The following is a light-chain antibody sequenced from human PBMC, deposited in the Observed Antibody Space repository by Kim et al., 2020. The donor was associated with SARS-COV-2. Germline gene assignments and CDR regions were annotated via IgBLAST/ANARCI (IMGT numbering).Light chain of an antibody. CDR2: GAS. CDR3: QQYGSSAT. CDR1: QSVTSNF. J-gene: IGKJ1*01. Sequence: EIVLTQSPGTLSLSPGERATLFCRASQSVTSNFFAWYQQKPGQPPRLLIYGASSRATGIPDRFSGSGSGTDFTLTISRLEPEDSAVYYCQQYGSSATFGQGTKVDIK. V-gene: IGKV3-20*01.